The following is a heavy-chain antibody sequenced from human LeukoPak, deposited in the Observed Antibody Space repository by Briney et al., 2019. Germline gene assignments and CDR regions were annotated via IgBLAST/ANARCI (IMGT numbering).Heavy chain of an antibody. D-gene: IGHD2-2*01. V-gene: IGHV3-30-3*01. CDR3: ATSRSPRYFDY. CDR1: GFTFSSYA. CDR2: ISYDGSNK. J-gene: IGHJ4*02. Sequence: GGSLRLSCAASGFTFSSYAMHWVRQAPGKGLEWVAVISYDGSNKYYADSVKGRFTISRDNSKNTLYLQMNSLRAEDTAVYYCATSRSPRYFDYWGQGTLVTVSS.